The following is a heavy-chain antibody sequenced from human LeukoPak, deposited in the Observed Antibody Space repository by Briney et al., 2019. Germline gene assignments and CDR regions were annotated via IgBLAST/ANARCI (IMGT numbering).Heavy chain of an antibody. V-gene: IGHV1-8*03. Sequence: GASVKVSCKASGYTFTGYYMHWVRQATGQGLEWMGWMNPNSGNTGYAQKFQGRVTITRNTSISTAYMELSSLRSEDTAVYFCATSPSIPAAPNDYWGQGTLVTVSS. CDR2: MNPNSGNT. D-gene: IGHD2-2*01. CDR1: GYTFTGYY. J-gene: IGHJ4*02. CDR3: ATSPSIPAAPNDY.